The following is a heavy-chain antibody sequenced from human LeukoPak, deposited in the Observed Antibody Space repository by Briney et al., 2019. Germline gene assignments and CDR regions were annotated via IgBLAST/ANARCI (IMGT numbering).Heavy chain of an antibody. CDR2: ISNSNSYI. D-gene: IGHD1-26*01. V-gene: IGHV3-21*01. J-gene: IGHJ4*02. CDR3: ARGASYPSY. Sequence: GGSLRLSCAASGFTFSSYSMNWVRQARGKGLEWVSSISNSNSYIYYADSVKGRFTISRDNAKNSLYLQMNSLRAEDTAVYFCARGASYPSYWGQGTLVTVPS. CDR1: GFTFSSYS.